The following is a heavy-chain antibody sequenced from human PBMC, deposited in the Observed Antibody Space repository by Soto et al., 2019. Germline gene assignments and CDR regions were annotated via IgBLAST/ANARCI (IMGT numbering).Heavy chain of an antibody. CDR3: ASMIGDPVLSFDS. V-gene: IGHV4-59*01. CDR2: IFYSGST. CDR1: GGSISSYY. Sequence: QVQLQESGPGLVKPSETLSLTCTVSGGSISSYYWSWIRQPPGKGLEWIGFIFYSGSTSYNPSLKSRLTISIDTSEYHFSLNLNSVTAADTAVYYCASMIGDPVLSFDSWGQGTLVAVSS. D-gene: IGHD3-10*02. J-gene: IGHJ5*01.